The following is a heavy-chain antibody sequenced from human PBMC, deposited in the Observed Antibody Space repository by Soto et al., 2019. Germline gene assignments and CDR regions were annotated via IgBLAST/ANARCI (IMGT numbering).Heavy chain of an antibody. J-gene: IGHJ4*02. V-gene: IGHV5-51*01. CDR2: IYPGDSDT. CDR3: ARRPYYGSGSYLTTFDY. Sequence: GSLKISCKGSGYSFTSYWIGWVRQMPGKGLEWMGIIYPGDSDTRYSPSFQGQVTISADKSISTAYLQWSSLKASDTAMYYCARRPYYGSGSYLTTFDYWGQGTLVTVSS. D-gene: IGHD3-10*01. CDR1: GYSFTSYW.